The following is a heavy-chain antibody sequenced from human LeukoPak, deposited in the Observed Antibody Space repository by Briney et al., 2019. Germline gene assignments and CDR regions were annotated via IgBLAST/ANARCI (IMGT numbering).Heavy chain of an antibody. V-gene: IGHV1-18*01. CDR2: ISAYNGNT. CDR1: GYTFTSYG. J-gene: IGHJ4*02. CDR3: ARDRTPGWYDY. D-gene: IGHD6-19*01. Sequence: ASVKVSFTASGYTFTSYGISWVRQAPGQGLEWMGWISAYNGNTNYAQKLQGRVTMTTDTSTSTAYMELRSLRSDDTAVYYCARDRTPGWYDYWGQGTLVTVSS.